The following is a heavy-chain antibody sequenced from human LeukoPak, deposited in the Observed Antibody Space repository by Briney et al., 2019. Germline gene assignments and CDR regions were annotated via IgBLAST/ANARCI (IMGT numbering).Heavy chain of an antibody. J-gene: IGHJ4*02. CDR3: ARLSRAAREIDY. V-gene: IGHV4-4*07. Sequence: SETLSLTCTVSGGSISSYYWSWIRQPAGKGLEWIGRIYTSGSTNYNPPLKSRVTMSVDTSKNQFSLKLSSVTAADTAVYYCARLSRAAREIDYWGQGTLVTVSS. CDR2: IYTSGST. D-gene: IGHD2-15*01. CDR1: GGSISSYY.